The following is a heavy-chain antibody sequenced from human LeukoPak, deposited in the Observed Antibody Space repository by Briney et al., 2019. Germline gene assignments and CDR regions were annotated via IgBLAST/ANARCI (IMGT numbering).Heavy chain of an antibody. D-gene: IGHD3-10*01. J-gene: IGHJ4*02. CDR1: GFTFSSYW. V-gene: IGHV3-7*05. CDR3: ARDGITMVRGVIDY. CDR2: IKQDGSEK. Sequence: PGGSLRLSCAASGFTFSSYWMSWVRQAPGKGLEWVANIKQDGSEKYYVGSVKGRFTISRDNAKNSLYLQMNSLRAEDTAVYYCARDGITMVRGVIDYWGQGTLVTVSS.